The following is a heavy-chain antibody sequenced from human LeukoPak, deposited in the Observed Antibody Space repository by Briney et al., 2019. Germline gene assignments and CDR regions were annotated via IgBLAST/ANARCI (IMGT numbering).Heavy chain of an antibody. CDR1: GFSFSDSA. CDR3: TTPKSLDWERYFDL. Sequence: GGSLRLSCAVSGFSFSDSAMHWVRQASGKGLEWVGRIRGKGNKYATAYATSVKGRFTISRDDSKNTAFLQMNSLKTEDTAIYYCTTPKSLDWERYFDLWGRGTLVTVSS. CDR2: IRGKGNKYAT. V-gene: IGHV3-73*01. D-gene: IGHD3/OR15-3a*01. J-gene: IGHJ2*01.